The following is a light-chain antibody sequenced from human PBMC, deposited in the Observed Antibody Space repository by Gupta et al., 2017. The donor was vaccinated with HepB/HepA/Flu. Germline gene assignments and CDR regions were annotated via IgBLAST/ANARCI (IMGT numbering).Light chain of an antibody. J-gene: IGLJ3*02. Sequence: QSVLTQPPSLSGAPGQRVTISCTGSSSNIGTPYDIHWYHQLPGTAPKLIMYDSNNRPSGVPNRFSGSKSGTSASLAITGLQAEDEADYYCQSFDSSLSAWVFGGGTKLTVL. CDR1: SSNIGTPYD. CDR3: QSFDSSLSAWV. CDR2: DSN. V-gene: IGLV1-40*01.